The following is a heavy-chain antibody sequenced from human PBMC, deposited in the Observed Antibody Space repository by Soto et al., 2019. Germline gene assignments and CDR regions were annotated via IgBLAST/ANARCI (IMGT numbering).Heavy chain of an antibody. CDR1: GGSISSYY. J-gene: IGHJ6*03. CDR2: IYYSGST. D-gene: IGHD2-2*01. V-gene: IGHV4-59*01. CDR3: ARVGEYCSSTSCYVDYYYYYMDD. Sequence: SETLSLTCTVSGGSISSYYWSWIRQPPGKGLEWIGYIYYSGSTNYNPSLKSRVTISVDTSKNQFSLKLSSVTAADTAVYYCARVGEYCSSTSCYVDYYYYYMDDWGKGTTVTVSS.